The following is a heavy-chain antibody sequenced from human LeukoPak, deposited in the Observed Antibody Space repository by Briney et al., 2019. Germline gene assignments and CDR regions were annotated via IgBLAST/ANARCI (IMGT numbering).Heavy chain of an antibody. V-gene: IGHV3-21*01. J-gene: IGHJ4*02. Sequence: GGSLRLSCAASGFTFSSYSMNWVRQAPGKGLEWVSSISSSSSYIYYADSVKGRFTISRDNAKNSLYLQMNSLRAEDTAVYYCARVLHKRNYDSTTYYGYWGQGTLVTVSS. D-gene: IGHD3-22*01. CDR3: ARVLHKRNYDSTTYYGY. CDR2: ISSSSSYI. CDR1: GFTFSSYS.